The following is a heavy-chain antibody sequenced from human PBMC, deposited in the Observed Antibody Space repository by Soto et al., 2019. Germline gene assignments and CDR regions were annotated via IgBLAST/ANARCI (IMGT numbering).Heavy chain of an antibody. CDR3: ARGPHSSGWYNYYYYMDV. CDR1: GGNFSGYY. V-gene: IGHV4-34*01. D-gene: IGHD6-19*01. Sequence: SETLSLTCAVYGGNFSGYYWSWIRQPPGKGLEWIGEINHSGSTNYNPSLKSRVTISVDTSKNQFSLKLSSVTAADTAVYYCARGPHSSGWYNYYYYMDVWGKGTTVTVSS. CDR2: INHSGST. J-gene: IGHJ6*03.